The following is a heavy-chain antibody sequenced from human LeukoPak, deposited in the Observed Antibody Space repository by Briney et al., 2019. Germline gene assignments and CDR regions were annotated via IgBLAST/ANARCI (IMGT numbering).Heavy chain of an antibody. CDR2: ISYDGSNK. Sequence: PGRSLRLSCAASGFTFGSYGMHWVRQAPGKGLEWVAVISYDGSNKYYADSVKGRFTISRDNSKNTLYLQMNSLRAEDTAVYYCAKGRYYYDSSGYYRFDYWGQGTLVTVSS. D-gene: IGHD3-22*01. CDR1: GFTFGSYG. CDR3: AKGRYYYDSSGYYRFDY. J-gene: IGHJ4*02. V-gene: IGHV3-30*18.